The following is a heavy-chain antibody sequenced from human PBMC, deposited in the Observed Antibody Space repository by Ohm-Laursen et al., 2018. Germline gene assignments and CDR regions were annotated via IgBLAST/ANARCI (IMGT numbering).Heavy chain of an antibody. CDR1: GFTFSDYY. D-gene: IGHD5-12*01. V-gene: IGHV3-11*04. Sequence: GSLRLSCAASGFTFSDYYVSWIRQAPGKGLEWVSYISSSGSTIYYADSVKGRFTISRDNAKNTLYLQMNSLGAEDTALYYCVGGYITVFHYWGQGTLVTVSS. CDR2: ISSSGSTI. J-gene: IGHJ4*02. CDR3: VGGYITVFHY.